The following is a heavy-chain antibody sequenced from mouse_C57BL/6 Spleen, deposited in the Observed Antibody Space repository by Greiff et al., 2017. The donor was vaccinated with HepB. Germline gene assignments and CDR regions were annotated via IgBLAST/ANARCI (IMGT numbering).Heavy chain of an antibody. CDR3: ARGGYGSSYLWFAY. V-gene: IGHV3-6*01. CDR1: GYSITSGYY. CDR2: ISYDGSN. D-gene: IGHD1-1*01. Sequence: DVQLQESGPGLVKPSQSLSLTCSVSGYSITSGYYWNWIRQFPGNKLEWMGYISYDGSNNYNPSLKNRITITRDTSKNPFFLKLNSVTTEDTATYYCARGGYGSSYLWFAYWGQGTLVTVSA. J-gene: IGHJ3*01.